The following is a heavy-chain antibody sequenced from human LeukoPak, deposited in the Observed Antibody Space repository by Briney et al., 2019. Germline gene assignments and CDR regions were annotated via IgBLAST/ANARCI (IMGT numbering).Heavy chain of an antibody. CDR2: ISGSGGDT. Sequence: GGSLRLSCAASGLTFSSYAVSWVRQAPGKGPEWVSSISGSGGDTYYADSVKGRFIISRDNSKNTLYLQMNSLRAEDTAVYYCAKAPATGEGYYFYYMDVWGKGTTVTVSS. CDR3: AKAPATGEGYYFYYMDV. CDR1: GLTFSSYA. V-gene: IGHV3-23*01. D-gene: IGHD7-27*01. J-gene: IGHJ6*03.